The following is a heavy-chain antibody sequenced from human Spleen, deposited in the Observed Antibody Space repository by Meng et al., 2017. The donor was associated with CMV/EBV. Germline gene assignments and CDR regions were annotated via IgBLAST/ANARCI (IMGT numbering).Heavy chain of an antibody. D-gene: IGHD5-12*01. V-gene: IGHV4-34*01. J-gene: IGHJ4*02. Sequence: QGQLHAPGAGPLKRSASQSPPGVCDGESVSRYYSSWIRQPPGKSLSLIVQNKQSGSTNYTLSLKSRVNISQDTSKNQYSLELSSVTAARTAVHYCASRGYQGNFYYWGQGTLVTVSS. CDR1: GESVSRYY. CDR3: ASRGYQGNFYY. CDR2: NKQSGST.